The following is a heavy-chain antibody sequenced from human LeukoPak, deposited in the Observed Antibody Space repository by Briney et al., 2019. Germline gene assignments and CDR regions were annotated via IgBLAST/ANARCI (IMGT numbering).Heavy chain of an antibody. Sequence: PSETLSLTCTVSGGSISSGDYYWSWIRQPPGKGLEWNAFMYYSGSTYYNPSLKSRVTMSADTSKNQFSLKLSSVTAADTAVYYCARDKDFWETAYHYMDVWGKGTTVTVSS. V-gene: IGHV4-30-4*01. CDR1: GGSISSGDYY. CDR2: MYYSGST. CDR3: ARDKDFWETAYHYMDV. J-gene: IGHJ6*03. D-gene: IGHD3-3*01.